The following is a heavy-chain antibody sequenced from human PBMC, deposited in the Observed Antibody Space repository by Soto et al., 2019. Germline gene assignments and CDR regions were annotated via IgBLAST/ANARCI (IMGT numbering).Heavy chain of an antibody. J-gene: IGHJ4*02. CDR2: IYYSGST. D-gene: IGHD3-10*01. CDR3: AREGSGSYYKFDY. V-gene: IGHV4-31*03. Sequence: SETLSLTCTLSAGSISSGGYYWTWIRQHPGKGLEWIGYIYYSGSTYYNPSLKSRVTISVDTSKNQFSLKLSSVTAADTAVYYCAREGSGSYYKFDYWGQGTLVTVSS. CDR1: AGSISSGGYY.